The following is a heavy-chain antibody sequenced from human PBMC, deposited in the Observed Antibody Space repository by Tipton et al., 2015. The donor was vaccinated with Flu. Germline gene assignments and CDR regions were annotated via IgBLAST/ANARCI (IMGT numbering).Heavy chain of an antibody. V-gene: IGHV4-4*07. CDR1: GGSISGYY. CDR2: IHTSGST. J-gene: IGHJ2*01. CDR3: ARDPDSGAGYYLDL. Sequence: GLVKPSEILSLTCTASGGSISGYYWTWIRLPAGKGLEWIGRIHTSGSTGYNPSLKSRVTMSVDASKNQFSLQLNSVTAADTAVYYCARDPDSGAGYYLDLWGRGTLVTVSS. D-gene: IGHD1-26*01.